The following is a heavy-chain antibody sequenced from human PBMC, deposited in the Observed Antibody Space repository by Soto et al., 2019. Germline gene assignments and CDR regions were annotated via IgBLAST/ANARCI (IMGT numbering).Heavy chain of an antibody. V-gene: IGHV6-1*01. CDR2: TYYRSKLYN. CDR3: ARDSSGYGPFDY. J-gene: IGHJ4*02. CDR1: GDTVSITSAA. Sequence: PSQTLSLTCVISGDTVSITSAAWTWIRQSPSRGLEWVGRTYYRSKLYNDYAVSVKGRIIINSDTSKNQFSLQLNSVTPDDTAVYYCARDSSGYGPFDYWGQGTLVTVSS. D-gene: IGHD5-12*01.